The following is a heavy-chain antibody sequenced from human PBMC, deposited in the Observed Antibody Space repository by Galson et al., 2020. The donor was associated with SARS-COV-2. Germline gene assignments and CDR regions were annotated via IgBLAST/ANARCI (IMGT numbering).Heavy chain of an antibody. CDR2: INHSRSS. J-gene: IGHJ6*02. V-gene: IGHV4-34*01. Sequence: SETLSLTCAVYGESIRGDYCTCRRRPPANGREERGEINHSRSSNYNPSPKRRVTMSADTSKNQFSLTLSSVTAADTAVYYCATRNELVWSGQSLLSNCNSGMDVWGQGTTVTVSS. CDR3: ATRNELVWSGQSLLSNCNSGMDV. CDR1: GESIRGDY. D-gene: IGHD3-10*01.